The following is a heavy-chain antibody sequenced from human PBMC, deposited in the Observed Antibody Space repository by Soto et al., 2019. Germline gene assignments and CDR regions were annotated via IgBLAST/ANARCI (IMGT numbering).Heavy chain of an antibody. CDR2: IYPSDSDT. J-gene: IGHJ4*01. D-gene: IGHD7-27*01. CDR3: VRETGASTNYFDY. V-gene: IGHV5-51*01. Sequence: XESLKISWKASGDSFASYGLGWVRQMPGKGLECMGIIYPSDSDTRYSPSFQGQVTISVDKSISTAYLQWSSLKASDTAMYYCVRETGASTNYFDYWAQGALVTVSS. CDR1: GDSFASYG.